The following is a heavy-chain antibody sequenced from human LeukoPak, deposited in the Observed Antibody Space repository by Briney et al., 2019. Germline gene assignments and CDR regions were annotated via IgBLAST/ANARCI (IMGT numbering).Heavy chain of an antibody. Sequence: SVKVSCKASGDTFSSYAISWVRQAPGQGLEWMGGIIPMFDTPNYAEKSQGRVKITADESTSTVYMELSSLRSEDTAIYYCARGLLVVPAAILSYWGQGTLVTVSS. D-gene: IGHD2-2*02. CDR3: ARGLLVVPAAILSY. CDR1: GDTFSSYA. CDR2: IIPMFDTP. J-gene: IGHJ4*02. V-gene: IGHV1-69*13.